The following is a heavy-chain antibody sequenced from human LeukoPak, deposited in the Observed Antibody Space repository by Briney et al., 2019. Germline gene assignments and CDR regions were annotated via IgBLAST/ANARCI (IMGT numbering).Heavy chain of an antibody. V-gene: IGHV4-31*03. J-gene: IGHJ4*02. CDR2: IYYSGST. D-gene: IGHD3-22*01. CDR3: ARVRYYDSSGYYQIDY. Sequence: SETLSLTCTVSGGSISSGGYYWSWIRQHPGKGLEWIGYIYYSGSTYYNPSLKSRVTISVDTSKNQFSLKLSSVTAADTAVYYCARVRYYDSSGYYQIDYWGQGTLVTVSS. CDR1: GGSISSGGYY.